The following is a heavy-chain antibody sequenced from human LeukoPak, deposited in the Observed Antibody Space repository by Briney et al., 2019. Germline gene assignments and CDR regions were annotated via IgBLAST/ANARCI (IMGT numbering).Heavy chain of an antibody. CDR1: GGTFSSYA. CDR3: AKLPYGSRSYYYFDY. V-gene: IGHV1-69*13. CDR2: IIPIFGTA. J-gene: IGHJ4*02. D-gene: IGHD1-26*01. Sequence: ASVKVSCEASGGTFSSYAISWVRQAPGQGLEWMGGIIPIFGTANYAQKFQGRVTITADESTSTAYMELSSLRSEDTAVYYCAKLPYGSRSYYYFDYWGQGTLVTVSS.